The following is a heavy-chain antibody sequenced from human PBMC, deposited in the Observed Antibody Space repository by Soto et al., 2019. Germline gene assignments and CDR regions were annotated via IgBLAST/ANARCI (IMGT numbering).Heavy chain of an antibody. CDR3: AKVVETYYYDSSGYSDY. CDR2: ISGSGGST. J-gene: IGHJ4*02. V-gene: IGHV3-23*01. CDR1: GFTFSSYA. D-gene: IGHD3-22*01. Sequence: GGSLRLSCAASGFTFSSYAMSWVRQAPGKGLEWVSAISGSGGSTYYADSVKGRFTISRDNSKNTLYLQMNSLRAEDTAVYYCAKVVETYYYDSSGYSDYWGQGTLVTVSS.